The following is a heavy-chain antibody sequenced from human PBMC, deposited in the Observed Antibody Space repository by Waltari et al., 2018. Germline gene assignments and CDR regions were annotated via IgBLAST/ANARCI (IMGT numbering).Heavy chain of an antibody. Sequence: QLQLVQSGPEVKKPGTSVKVPCKASGFTFTSSAMQWVRQTRGQRLEWIGGIDGGRGNTNYAQKSQERANITLDSATRLAYMELGSLGSEDTAVYYCAVNRGHCSGVSCYRADGCFDPWGQGTLLTVSP. CDR1: GFTFTSSA. J-gene: IGHJ5*02. CDR3: AVNRGHCSGVSCYRADGCFDP. D-gene: IGHD2-15*01. V-gene: IGHV1-58*02. CDR2: IDGGRGNT.